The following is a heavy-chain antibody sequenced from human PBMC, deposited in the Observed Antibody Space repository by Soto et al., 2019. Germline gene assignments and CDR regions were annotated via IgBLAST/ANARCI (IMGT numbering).Heavy chain of an antibody. D-gene: IGHD3-10*01. Sequence: ETLSLTFTVSGGSVSSGSYYWSWIRQPPGKGLEWIGYIYYSGSTNYKPSLKSRVTISVDTSKNQFSLKLSSVTAADTAVYYCARAWRITMVRDDAFDISGEVTMVTL. CDR2: IYYSGST. CDR1: GGSVSSGSYY. J-gene: IGHJ3*02. CDR3: ARAWRITMVRDDAFDI. V-gene: IGHV4-61*01.